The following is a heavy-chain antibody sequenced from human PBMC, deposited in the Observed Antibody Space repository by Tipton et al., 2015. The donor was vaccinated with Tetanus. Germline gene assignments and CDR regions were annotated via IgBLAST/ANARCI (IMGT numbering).Heavy chain of an antibody. CDR3: ARDSHVGAPVVNCFDR. CDR2: VDYTGHT. V-gene: IGHV4-39*02. J-gene: IGHJ4*02. D-gene: IGHD2-21*01. CDR1: GASISGSRNF. Sequence: TLSLTCTVSGASISGSRNFWGWIRQTPARGLEWIGSVDYTGHTYHNPSLRSRVSLSVDVSKNQFSLRVSSVTAADTALYFCARDSHVGAPVVNCFDRWGLGTLVTVPS.